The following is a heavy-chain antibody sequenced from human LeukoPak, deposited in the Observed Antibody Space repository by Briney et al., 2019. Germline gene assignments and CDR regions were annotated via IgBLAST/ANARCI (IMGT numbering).Heavy chain of an antibody. CDR3: AKGVDDYVWGSYNWFDP. CDR2: ISYDGSNK. CDR1: GFTFSSYG. D-gene: IGHD3-16*01. V-gene: IGHV3-30*18. Sequence: GGSLRLSCAASGFTFSSYGMHWVRQAPGKGLEWVAVISYDGSNKYYADSVKGRFTISRDNSKNTLYLQMNSLRAEDTAVYYCAKGVDDYVWGSYNWFDPWDQGTLVTVSS. J-gene: IGHJ5*02.